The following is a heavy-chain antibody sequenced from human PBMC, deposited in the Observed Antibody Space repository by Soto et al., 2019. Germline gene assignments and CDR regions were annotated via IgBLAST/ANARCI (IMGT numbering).Heavy chain of an antibody. CDR2: IRSKANSYAT. V-gene: IGHV3-73*01. D-gene: IGHD6-6*01. CDR1: GFTFSGSA. Sequence: PGGSLRLSCAASGFTFSGSAMHWVRQASGKGLEWVGRIRSKANSYATAYAASVKGRFTISRDDSKNTAYLQMNSLKTEDTAVYYCTRDLEYSSSDSYWGQGTLVTVSS. CDR3: TRDLEYSSSDSY. J-gene: IGHJ4*02.